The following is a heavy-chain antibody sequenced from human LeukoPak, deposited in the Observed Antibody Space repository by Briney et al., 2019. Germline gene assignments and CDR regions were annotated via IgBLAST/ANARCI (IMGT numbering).Heavy chain of an antibody. Sequence: GGSLRLSCAASGFTFSSYAMHWVRQAPGKGLEWVAVISYDGSNKYYADSVKGRFTISRDNSKNTLYLQMNSLRAEDTAVYYCARALFAGAFYGMDVWGQGTTVTVSS. CDR2: ISYDGSNK. CDR1: GFTFSSYA. V-gene: IGHV3-30-3*01. J-gene: IGHJ6*02. CDR3: ARALFAGAFYGMDV. D-gene: IGHD3-10*01.